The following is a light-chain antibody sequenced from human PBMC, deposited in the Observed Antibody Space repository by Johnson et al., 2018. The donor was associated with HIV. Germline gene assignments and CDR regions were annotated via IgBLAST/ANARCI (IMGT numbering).Light chain of an antibody. V-gene: IGLV1-51*01. J-gene: IGLJ1*01. CDR1: SSNIANNY. CDR3: ATWHSSLRVGGV. CDR2: DNN. Sequence: QSVLTQPPSVSAAPGQKVTISCSGSSSNIANNYVSWYQQIPGTAPKLLIYDNNKRPSGIPDRFSGSKSGTSATLGITGLQAGDEADYYCATWHSSLRVGGVVGTGTKVTVL.